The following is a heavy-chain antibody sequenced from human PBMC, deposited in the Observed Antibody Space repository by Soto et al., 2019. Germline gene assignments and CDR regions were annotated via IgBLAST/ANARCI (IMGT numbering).Heavy chain of an antibody. CDR2: IHYSGTT. Sequence: SETLSLTCTVSGGSIGSSSYYWAWIRQPPGRGLEWIGNIHYSGTTYYSPSLKSRITASVDTSKNQFSLKLSSVSAADTAVYYCARHTEYYYYGMDVWGQGTTVTVSS. CDR1: GGSIGSSSYY. J-gene: IGHJ6*02. V-gene: IGHV4-39*01. CDR3: ARHTEYYYYGMDV.